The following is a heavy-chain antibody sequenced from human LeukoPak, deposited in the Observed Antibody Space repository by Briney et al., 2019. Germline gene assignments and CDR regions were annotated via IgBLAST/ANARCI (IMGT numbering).Heavy chain of an antibody. V-gene: IGHV3-30-3*01. CDR1: GFTFSSYA. CDR2: ISYDGSNK. Sequence: GGSLRLSCAASGFTFSSYAMHWVRQAPGKGPEWVAVISYDGSNKYYADSVKGRFTISRDNSKSTLYLQMNSLRAEDTAVYYCAKEEAYSGWNDDDDDYWGQGTLVTVSS. CDR3: AKEEAYSGWNDDDDDY. D-gene: IGHD5-12*01. J-gene: IGHJ4*02.